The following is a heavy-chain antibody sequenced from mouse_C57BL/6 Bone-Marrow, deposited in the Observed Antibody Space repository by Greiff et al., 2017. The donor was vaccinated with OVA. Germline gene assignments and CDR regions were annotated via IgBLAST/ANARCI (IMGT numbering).Heavy chain of an antibody. V-gene: IGHV1-19*01. CDR2: INPYNGGT. CDR3: ARTAQATRAWFAY. J-gene: IGHJ2*01. CDR1: GYTFTDYY. D-gene: IGHD3-2*02. Sequence: VQLQQSGPVLVKPGASVKMSCKASGYTFTDYYMNWVKQSHGKSLEWIGVINPYNGGTSYNQKFKGKATLTVDKSSSTAYMELNSLTSEDSAVYYCARTAQATRAWFAYWGQGTTLTVSS.